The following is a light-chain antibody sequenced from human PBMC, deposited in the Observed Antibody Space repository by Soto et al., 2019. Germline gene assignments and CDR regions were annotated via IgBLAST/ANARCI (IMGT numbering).Light chain of an antibody. J-gene: IGKJ1*01. CDR1: QNIGTS. Sequence: DIQMTQSPSTLSASVGDRVTITCRASQNIGTSLAWYQQTPGKAPKLLISDASILESGVPSRFGGSGSGTEFTLSITSLQPDDFATYYCQQYNSYSCTFGQGTKVDIK. CDR3: QQYNSYSCT. CDR2: DAS. V-gene: IGKV1-5*01.